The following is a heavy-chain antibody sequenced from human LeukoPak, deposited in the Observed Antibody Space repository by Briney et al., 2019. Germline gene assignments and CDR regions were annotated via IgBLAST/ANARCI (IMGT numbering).Heavy chain of an antibody. CDR3: ATELRDGYNYSPLDY. D-gene: IGHD5-24*01. Sequence: PGRSLRLSCAASGFTFDDYAMHWGRQAPRKGLEWVSGISWNIGSIGYADSVKGRFTISTDNAKNSLYRQMNSLRAEDTALYYCATELRDGYNYSPLDYWGQGTLVTVSS. J-gene: IGHJ4*02. CDR2: ISWNIGSI. V-gene: IGHV3-9*01. CDR1: GFTFDDYA.